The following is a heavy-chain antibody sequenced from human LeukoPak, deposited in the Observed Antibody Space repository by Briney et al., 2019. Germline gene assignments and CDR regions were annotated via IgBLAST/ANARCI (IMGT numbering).Heavy chain of an antibody. Sequence: SETLSLTCTVSGGSISSYYWSWIRQPPGKGLEWIGYIYYSGSTNYNPSLKSRVTISVDTSKNQFSLKLSSVTAADTAVYYCARGSRWYYYWGQGTLVTVSS. D-gene: IGHD6-19*01. CDR1: GGSISSYY. CDR3: ARGSRWYYY. CDR2: IYYSGST. V-gene: IGHV4-59*08. J-gene: IGHJ4*02.